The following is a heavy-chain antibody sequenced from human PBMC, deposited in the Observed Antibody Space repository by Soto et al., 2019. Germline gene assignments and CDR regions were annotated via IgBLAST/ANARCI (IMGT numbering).Heavy chain of an antibody. V-gene: IGHV3-74*01. Sequence: PGGSLRLSCAASGFTFSSYWMHWVRQAPGKGLVWVSRINSDGSSTSYADSVKGRFTISRDNAKNTLYLQMNSLRAEDTAVYYCARVYCRGGSCYHLEYWGQGTLVTVSS. CDR1: GFTFSSYW. D-gene: IGHD2-15*01. CDR2: INSDGSST. J-gene: IGHJ4*02. CDR3: ARVYCRGGSCYHLEY.